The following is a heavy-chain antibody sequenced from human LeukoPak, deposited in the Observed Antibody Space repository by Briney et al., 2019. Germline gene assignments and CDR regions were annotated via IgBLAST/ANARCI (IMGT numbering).Heavy chain of an antibody. V-gene: IGHV3-43*02. CDR2: NSGDSDYT. CDR3: AKGHGSRTGDFEY. J-gene: IGHJ4*02. CDR1: GFNFDDYA. D-gene: IGHD3-10*01. Sequence: GGSLKLSCAASGFNFDDYAMHWVRPAPGMGLELVSLNSGDSDYTYYADSVKGRFTISRDNSKNSLYLQMNTLRTEDNALYYCAKGHGSRTGDFEYWGQGTLVTVSS.